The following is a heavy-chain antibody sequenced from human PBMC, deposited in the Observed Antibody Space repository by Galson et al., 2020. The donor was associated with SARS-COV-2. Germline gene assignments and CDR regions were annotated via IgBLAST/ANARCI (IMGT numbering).Heavy chain of an antibody. CDR1: GGSFSAYY. CDR3: ARAPTSSGFLYYYYYDMDV. D-gene: IGHD3-22*01. Sequence: SETLSLTCTVYGGSFSAYYWSWIRQPPGKGLEWIGDIYHSGRTNYNPSLKSRVTISVDASKNQFSLNLGSVTAADAAVYYCARAPTSSGFLYYYYYDMDVWGQGTTVTVSS. J-gene: IGHJ6*02. CDR2: IYHSGRT. V-gene: IGHV4-34*01.